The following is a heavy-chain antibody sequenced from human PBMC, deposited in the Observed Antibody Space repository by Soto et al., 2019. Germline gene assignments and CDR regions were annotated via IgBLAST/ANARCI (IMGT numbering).Heavy chain of an antibody. J-gene: IGHJ4*02. CDR3: AREGMSYYYDSSGYYDY. V-gene: IGHV1-69*06. D-gene: IGHD3-22*01. Sequence: QVQLVQSGAEVKKPGSSVKVSCKASGGTFSSYAISWVRQAPGQGLEWMGGIIPIFGTANYAQKFQGRVTITADKSTSTVYMELSSLRSEDTAVYYCAREGMSYYYDSSGYYDYWGQGTLVTVSS. CDR2: IIPIFGTA. CDR1: GGTFSSYA.